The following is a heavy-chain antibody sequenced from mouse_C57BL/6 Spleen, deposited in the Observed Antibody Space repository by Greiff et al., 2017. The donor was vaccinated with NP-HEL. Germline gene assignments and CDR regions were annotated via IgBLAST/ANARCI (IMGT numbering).Heavy chain of an antibody. Sequence: EVQRVESGGGLVKPGGSLKLSCAASGFTFSDYGMHWVRQAPEKGLDWVAYISSGSSTIYYADTVKGRFTISRDNAKNTLFLQMTSLRSEDTAMYYCATITTVSYYFDYWGQGTTLTVSS. J-gene: IGHJ2*01. CDR2: ISSGSSTI. CDR1: GFTFSDYG. D-gene: IGHD1-1*01. V-gene: IGHV5-17*01. CDR3: ATITTVSYYFDY.